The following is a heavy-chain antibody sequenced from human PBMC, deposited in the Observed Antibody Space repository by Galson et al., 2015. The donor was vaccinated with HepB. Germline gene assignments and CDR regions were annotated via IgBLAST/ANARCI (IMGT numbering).Heavy chain of an antibody. D-gene: IGHD2-2*01. V-gene: IGHV6-1*01. CDR1: GDSVSTNSAA. CDR2: TYYRSKWYN. CDR3: AREGVAIVVVPAVNAAFDI. Sequence: CAISGDSVSTNSAAWNWIRQSPSRGLEWLGRTYYRSKWYNDYALAVKSRMTINPDTPKNQFSLHLNSVTPEDTAVYYCAREGVAIVVVPAVNAAFDIWGQGTMVTVSS. J-gene: IGHJ3*02.